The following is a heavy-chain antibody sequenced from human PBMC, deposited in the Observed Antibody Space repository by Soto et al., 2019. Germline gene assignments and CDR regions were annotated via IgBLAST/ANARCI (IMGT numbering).Heavy chain of an antibody. Sequence: QVQLQQWGAGLLKPSETLSLTCAVYGGYFSGYYWSWIRQPPGKGLEWIGEINHSGSTNYNPSLKSRVTISVDTSKNQFSRKLSSLTAADTAVYYCARPTRQWLGLRYYYGMDVWGQGTTVTVSS. CDR3: ARPTRQWLGLRYYYGMDV. CDR1: GGYFSGYY. V-gene: IGHV4-34*01. D-gene: IGHD6-19*01. J-gene: IGHJ6*02. CDR2: INHSGST.